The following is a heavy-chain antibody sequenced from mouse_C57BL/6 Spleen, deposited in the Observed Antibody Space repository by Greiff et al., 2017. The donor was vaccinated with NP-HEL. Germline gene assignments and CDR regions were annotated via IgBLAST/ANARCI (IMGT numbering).Heavy chain of an antibody. Sequence: QVQLQQPGAELVMPGASVKLSCKASGYTFTSYWMHWVKQRPGQGLEWIGEIDPSDSYTNYNQKFKGKSTLTVDKSSSTAYMQLSSLTSEDSAVYYCARRDYGENFDVWGTGTTVTVSS. CDR1: GYTFTSYW. CDR2: IDPSDSYT. J-gene: IGHJ1*03. CDR3: ARRDYGENFDV. V-gene: IGHV1-69*01. D-gene: IGHD1-1*01.